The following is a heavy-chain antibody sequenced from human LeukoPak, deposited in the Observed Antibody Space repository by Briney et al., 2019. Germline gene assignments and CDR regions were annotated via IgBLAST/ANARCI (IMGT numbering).Heavy chain of an antibody. D-gene: IGHD1-14*01. CDR1: GGSISSYY. V-gene: IGHV4-59*08. CDR3: ARHDRNGMDV. CDR2: IYYSGST. J-gene: IGHJ6*02. Sequence: SETLSLTCTVSGGSISSYYWSWIRQPPGKGLEWIGYIYYSGSTNYNPSLKSRVTISVDTSKDQFSLKLSSVTAADTAVYYCARHDRNGMDVWGQGTTVTVSS.